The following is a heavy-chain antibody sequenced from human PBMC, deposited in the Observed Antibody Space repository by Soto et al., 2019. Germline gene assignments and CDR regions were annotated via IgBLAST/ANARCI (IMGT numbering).Heavy chain of an antibody. D-gene: IGHD2-21*01. CDR1: GFTFSSYA. CDR3: AIEGGELDRINDTSFYY. V-gene: IGHV3-23*01. Sequence: EVQLLESGGGLVQPGGSLRLSCASAGFTFSSYAMSWVRQAPGKGLEWVSAISGSGGSTYYADSVKGRFTISRDTSKRSFYLQSNSLRAEDAAVFYCAIEGGELDRINDTSFYYWGQGNLVTASS. J-gene: IGHJ4*02. CDR2: ISGSGGST.